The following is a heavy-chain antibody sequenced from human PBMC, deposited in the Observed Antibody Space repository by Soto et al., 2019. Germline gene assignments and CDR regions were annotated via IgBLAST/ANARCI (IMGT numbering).Heavy chain of an antibody. V-gene: IGHV1-18*01. J-gene: IGHJ6*02. CDR3: ARDVPRIQLWGPYGMDV. D-gene: IGHD5-18*01. Sequence: ASVKVSCKASGYTFTSYGISWVRQAPGQGLEWMGWISAYNGNTNYAQKLQGRVTMTTDTSTSTAYMELRSLRSDDTAVYYCARDVPRIQLWGPYGMDVWGQGTTVTVSS. CDR1: GYTFTSYG. CDR2: ISAYNGNT.